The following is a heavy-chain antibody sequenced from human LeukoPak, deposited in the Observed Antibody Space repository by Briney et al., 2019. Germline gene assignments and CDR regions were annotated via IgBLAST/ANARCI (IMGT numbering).Heavy chain of an antibody. J-gene: IGHJ5*02. V-gene: IGHV4-34*01. CDR1: GVSISSYY. CDR3: AREITGYNWFDP. Sequence: SETLSLTCTVSGVSISSYYWSWIRQPPGKGLEWIGEINHSGSTYYNPSLKSRVTISVDRSKNQFSLKLSSVTAADTAVYYCAREITGYNWFDPWGQGTLVTVSS. D-gene: IGHD3-16*01. CDR2: INHSGST.